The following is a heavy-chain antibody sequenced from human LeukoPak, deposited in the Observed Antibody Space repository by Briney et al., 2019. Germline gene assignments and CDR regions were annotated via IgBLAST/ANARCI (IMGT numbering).Heavy chain of an antibody. CDR1: GFTFSIYS. V-gene: IGHV3-21*01. J-gene: IGHJ4*02. CDR3: ARVGGYCSSVSNCYGDY. D-gene: IGHD2-2*03. CDR2: ISSGSTNI. Sequence: GGSLRLSCAASGFTFSIYSMNWVRQAPGKGLEWVACISSGSTNIYYADSLRGRFTISRDNAKNSLYLQMNSLRAEDTAVYYCARVGGYCSSVSNCYGDYWGQGTLVTVSS.